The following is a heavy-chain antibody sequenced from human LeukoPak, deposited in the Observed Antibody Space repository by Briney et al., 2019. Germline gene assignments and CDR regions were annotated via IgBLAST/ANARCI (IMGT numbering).Heavy chain of an antibody. J-gene: IGHJ2*01. D-gene: IGHD6-19*01. CDR3: ARDRGSGWYVYFDL. CDR2: ISAYNGNT. Sequence: ASVKVSCGASGYTFTSYGISWERQAPGQGLEWMGWISAYNGNTNYAQKLQGRVTMTTDTSTSTAYMELRSLRSDDTAVYYCARDRGSGWYVYFDLWGRGTLVTVSS. CDR1: GYTFTSYG. V-gene: IGHV1-18*01.